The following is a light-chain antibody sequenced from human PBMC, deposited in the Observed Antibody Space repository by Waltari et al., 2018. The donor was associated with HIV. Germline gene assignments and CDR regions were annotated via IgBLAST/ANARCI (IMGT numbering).Light chain of an antibody. CDR1: SSNIGRQY. CDR3: AAWDDSLNGVV. V-gene: IGLV1-47*01. Sequence: QSVLTQPPSASGTPGQRVTISCSGSSSNIGRQYVYWYQQLPGPAPKLLIYRNNQRSSGVPDPFSCSKSGTSASLAISGLRSEDEADYYCAAWDDSLNGVVFGGGTKLTGL. CDR2: RNN. J-gene: IGLJ2*01.